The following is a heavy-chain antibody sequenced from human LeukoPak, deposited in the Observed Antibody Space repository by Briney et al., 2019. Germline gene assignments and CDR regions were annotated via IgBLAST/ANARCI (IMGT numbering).Heavy chain of an antibody. CDR2: IYSGGST. CDR3: AKDRAAALDV. CDR1: GFTVSSNY. V-gene: IGHV3-53*01. J-gene: IGHJ6*04. D-gene: IGHD6-13*01. Sequence: GGSLRLSCAASGFTVSSNYMSWVRQAPGKGLEWVSVIYSGGSTYYADSVKGRFTISRDNSKNTLYLQLNSLRAEDTAVYYCAKDRAAALDVWGKGTTVTVSS.